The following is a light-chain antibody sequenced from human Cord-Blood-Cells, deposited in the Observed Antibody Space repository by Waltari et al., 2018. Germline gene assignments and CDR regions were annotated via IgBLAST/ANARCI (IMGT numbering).Light chain of an antibody. V-gene: IGKV1-5*01. J-gene: IGKJ2*01. CDR1: QSISSW. CDR2: DVS. CDR3: QQYNSYSYT. Sequence: DIQMTQSPSTLSASVGERVTITCRASQSISSWLAWYQQKPGKAPKLLIYDVSSLESGVPSRFSGSGSGTEFTLTISSLQPDDFATYYCQQYNSYSYTFGQGTKLEIK.